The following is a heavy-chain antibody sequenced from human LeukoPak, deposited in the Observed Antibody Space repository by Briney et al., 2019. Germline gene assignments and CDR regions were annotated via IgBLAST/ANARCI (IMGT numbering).Heavy chain of an antibody. V-gene: IGHV1-69*04. D-gene: IGHD3-9*01. CDR3: ARGGQYYDILTGYYATENWFDP. CDR2: IIPILGIA. J-gene: IGHJ5*02. CDR1: GGTFSSYA. Sequence: SVKVSCKASGGTFSSYAISWVRQAPGQGLEWMGRIIPILGIANYAQKFQGRVTITADKSTSTAYMELSSLRSEDTAVYYCARGGQYYDILTGYYATENWFDPWGQGTLVTVSS.